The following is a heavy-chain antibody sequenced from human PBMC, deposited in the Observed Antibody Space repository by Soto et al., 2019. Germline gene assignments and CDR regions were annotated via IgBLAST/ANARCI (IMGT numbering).Heavy chain of an antibody. D-gene: IGHD3-10*01. CDR3: ASIGSYGSSRTGMDV. CDR1: GGSFETFI. J-gene: IGHJ6*02. CDR2: VVPILGTP. Sequence: QVQLVQSGAEVKEPGSSVKVSCKASGGSFETFIMNWVRQTPGRGLEWMGGVVPILGTPTYAERFKGKVKFSAPSTAGTDHSELTRRRSADSRIYYCASIGSYGSSRTGMDVWGQGTTVIVSS. V-gene: IGHV1-69*06.